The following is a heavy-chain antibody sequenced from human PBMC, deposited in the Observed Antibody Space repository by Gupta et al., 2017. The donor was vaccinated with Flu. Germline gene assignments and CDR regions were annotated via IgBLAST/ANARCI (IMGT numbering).Heavy chain of an antibody. V-gene: IGHV3-33*01. CDR3: AREYYDYVWGSHTDY. Sequence: LYGAASGFTFSSYGMHWVRQAPGKGLEWVAVIWYDGSNKYYADSVKGRFTISRDNSKNTLYLQMNSLRAEDTAVYYCAREYYDYVWGSHTDYWGQGTLVTVSS. D-gene: IGHD3-16*01. J-gene: IGHJ4*02. CDR2: IWYDGSNK. CDR1: GFTFSSYG.